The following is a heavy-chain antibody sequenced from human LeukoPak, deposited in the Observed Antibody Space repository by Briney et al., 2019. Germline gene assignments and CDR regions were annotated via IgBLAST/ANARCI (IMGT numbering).Heavy chain of an antibody. CDR1: GFTFSDYY. D-gene: IGHD1-1*01. CDR2: ISSSGSTI. Sequence: GGSLRLSCAASGFTFSDYYMSWIRQAPGKGLEWVSYISSSGSTIYYADSVKGRFTNSRDNAKNSLYLQMNSLRAEDTAVYYCARDKSWNDPTFDYWGQGTLVTVSS. J-gene: IGHJ4*02. V-gene: IGHV3-11*01. CDR3: ARDKSWNDPTFDY.